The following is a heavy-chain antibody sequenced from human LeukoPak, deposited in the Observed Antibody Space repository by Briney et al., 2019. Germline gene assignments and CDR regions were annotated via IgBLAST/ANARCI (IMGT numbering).Heavy chain of an antibody. CDR2: ISISSSYT. CDR3: ARITLSWVTYYFDH. Sequence: PGGSLRLSCAASGFTFSDYYMSWIRQAPGKGLEWVSYISISSSYTKYADSVKGRFTISRDNAKNSLYLQMNSLRAEDTAVYYCARITLSWVTYYFDHWGQGTLVTVSS. D-gene: IGHD2-21*02. J-gene: IGHJ4*02. CDR1: GFTFSDYY. V-gene: IGHV3-11*06.